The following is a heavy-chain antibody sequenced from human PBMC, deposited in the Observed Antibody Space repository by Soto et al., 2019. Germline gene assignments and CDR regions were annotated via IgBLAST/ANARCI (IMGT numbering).Heavy chain of an antibody. D-gene: IGHD3-22*01. V-gene: IGHV3-74*01. Sequence: EVQLVESGGGLVQPGGSLRLSCAASGFTFSSYWMHWVRQAPGKGLVWVSRINSDGSSTSYADSVKGRFTISRDNAKNTLYLQMNSLRAEDTAVYYCANAYYYDSSGSHSPFDYWGQGTLVTVSS. CDR1: GFTFSSYW. CDR2: INSDGSST. CDR3: ANAYYYDSSGSHSPFDY. J-gene: IGHJ4*02.